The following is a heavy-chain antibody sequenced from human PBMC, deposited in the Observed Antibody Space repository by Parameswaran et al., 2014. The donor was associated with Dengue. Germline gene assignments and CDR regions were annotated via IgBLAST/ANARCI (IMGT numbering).Heavy chain of an antibody. D-gene: IGHD3-3*01. V-gene: IGHV4-34*01. Sequence: PGKGLEWIGEINHSGSTNYNPSLKSRVTISVDTSKNQFSLKLSSVTAADTAVYYCARRDIDFWSGYRNYYYYGMDVWGQGTTVTVSS. CDR3: ARRDIDFWSGYRNYYYYGMDV. CDR2: INHSGST. J-gene: IGHJ6*02.